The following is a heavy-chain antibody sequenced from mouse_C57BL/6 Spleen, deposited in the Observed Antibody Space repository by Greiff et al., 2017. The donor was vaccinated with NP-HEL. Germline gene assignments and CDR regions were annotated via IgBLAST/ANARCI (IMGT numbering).Heavy chain of an antibody. D-gene: IGHD4-1*01. V-gene: IGHV1-42*01. Sequence: VQLQQSGPELVKPGASVKISCKASGYSFTGYYMNWVKQSPEKSLEWIGEINPSTGGTTYNQKFKAKATLTVDKSSSTAYMQLKSLTSEDSAVYYCARGVWDEYFDYWGQGTTLTVSS. CDR1: GYSFTGYY. CDR2: INPSTGGT. CDR3: ARGVWDEYFDY. J-gene: IGHJ2*01.